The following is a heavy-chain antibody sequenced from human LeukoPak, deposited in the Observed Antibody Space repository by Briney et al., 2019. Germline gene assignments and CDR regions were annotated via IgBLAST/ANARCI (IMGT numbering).Heavy chain of an antibody. D-gene: IGHD2-15*01. V-gene: IGHV4-59*08. CDR3: ARRQKPRGPPAGDAFDI. CDR2: IYYSGST. Sequence: PSETLSLTCAVSGGSISNYYWTWIRQPPGKGLEWIGYIYYSGSTNYNPSLKSRVTISLDTSKNQFSLKLNSMTAADTAVYYCARRQKPRGPPAGDAFDIWGQGTMVTVSS. J-gene: IGHJ3*02. CDR1: GGSISNYY.